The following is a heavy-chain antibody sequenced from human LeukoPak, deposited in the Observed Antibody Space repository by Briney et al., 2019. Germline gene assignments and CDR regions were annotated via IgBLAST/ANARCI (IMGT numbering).Heavy chain of an antibody. CDR3: ARSTSMIVVVFGDAFDI. V-gene: IGHV4-39*07. D-gene: IGHD3-22*01. J-gene: IGHJ3*02. Sequence: SETLSLTCTVSGGSISSSSYYWGWIRQPPGKGLEWIGSIYYSGSTYYNPSLKSRVTISVDTSKNQFSLKLSSVTAADTAVYYCARSTSMIVVVFGDAFDIWGQGTMVTVSS. CDR1: GGSISSSSYY. CDR2: IYYSGST.